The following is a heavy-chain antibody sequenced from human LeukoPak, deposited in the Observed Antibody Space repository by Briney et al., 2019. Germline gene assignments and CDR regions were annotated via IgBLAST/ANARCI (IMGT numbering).Heavy chain of an antibody. CDR3: ARDKARYDSSGYSNWFDP. D-gene: IGHD3-22*01. CDR1: GYTFSSYG. J-gene: IGHJ5*02. CDR2: ISAYNGNT. V-gene: IGHV1-18*01. Sequence: ASVKVSCKASGYTFSSYGISWVRQAPGQGLEWMGWISAYNGNTNYAQKLQGRVTMTTDTSTSTAYMELRSLRSDDTAVYYCARDKARYDSSGYSNWFDPWGQGNLVTVSS.